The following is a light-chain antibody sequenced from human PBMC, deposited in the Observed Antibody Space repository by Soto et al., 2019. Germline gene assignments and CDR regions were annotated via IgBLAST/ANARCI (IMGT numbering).Light chain of an antibody. J-gene: IGKJ1*01. CDR2: GAS. Sequence: EIVMTQSPATLSGSPGDRATLSCRASQSVRNNLAWYQQKPGQAPRLLIYGASTRATGIAARFSGSGSGTEFTLTINSLQSDHFAVYFCQHYHNWPPWTFGQGTKVEFK. CDR3: QHYHNWPPWT. V-gene: IGKV3-15*01. CDR1: QSVRNN.